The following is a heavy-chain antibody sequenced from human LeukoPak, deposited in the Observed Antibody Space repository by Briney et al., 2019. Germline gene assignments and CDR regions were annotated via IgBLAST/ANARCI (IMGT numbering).Heavy chain of an antibody. D-gene: IGHD3-3*01. CDR2: ITGDCNYI. CDR3: ARERNFYYFDY. Sequence: GGSLRLSCAASGFTFNDYTMTWVRQAPGKGLELVSSITGDCNYIFYADSVKGRFTISRDNAQNSLFLELNSLRGEDTAVYYCARERNFYYFDYWGQGALVTVSS. CDR1: GFTFNDYT. V-gene: IGHV3-21*01. J-gene: IGHJ4*02.